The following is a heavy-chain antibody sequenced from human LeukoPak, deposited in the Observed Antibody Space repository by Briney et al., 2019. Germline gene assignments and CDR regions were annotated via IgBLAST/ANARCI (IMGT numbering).Heavy chain of an antibody. D-gene: IGHD3-22*01. CDR2: IGSSDSTT. V-gene: IGHV3-48*03. J-gene: IGHJ5*02. Sequence: GSLRLSCVASGFTFSSYEMNWVRQAPGKGLEWLSYIGSSDSTTHYADSVKGRFTISRDNAKNTLNLHMNSLRAEDTAVYYCARDLGQYYDTSDNWFDPWGQGTLVTVSS. CDR3: ARDLGQYYDTSDNWFDP. CDR1: GFTFSSYE.